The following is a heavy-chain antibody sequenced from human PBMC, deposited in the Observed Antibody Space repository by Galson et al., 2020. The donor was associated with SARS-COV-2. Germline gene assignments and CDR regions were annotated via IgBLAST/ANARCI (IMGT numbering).Heavy chain of an antibody. CDR2: ISYDGSNK. CDR3: AKAWGSSGDFDY. Sequence: GGSLRLSCAASGLTFSSYGMHWVRQAPGKGLEWVAVISYDGSNKYYADSVKGRFTISRDNSKNTLYLQMNSLRAEDTAVYYCAKAWGSSGDFDYWGQGTLVTVSS. CDR1: GLTFSSYG. V-gene: IGHV3-30*18. J-gene: IGHJ4*02. D-gene: IGHD6-6*01.